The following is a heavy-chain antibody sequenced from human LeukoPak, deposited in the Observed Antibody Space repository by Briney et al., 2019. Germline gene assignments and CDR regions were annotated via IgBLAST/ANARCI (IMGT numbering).Heavy chain of an antibody. CDR2: ISVSGTTM. V-gene: IGHV3-11*01. Sequence: PGGSLRLSCATSGFTFSDYYMSWIRQAPGKGLEWVSYISVSGTTMYYADSVKGRFTLSRDNAKNSLYLQMNSLRAEDTAVYYCARVGRLQYGDYVAFDYWGQGALVTVSS. J-gene: IGHJ4*02. CDR1: GFTFSDYY. CDR3: ARVGRLQYGDYVAFDY. D-gene: IGHD4-17*01.